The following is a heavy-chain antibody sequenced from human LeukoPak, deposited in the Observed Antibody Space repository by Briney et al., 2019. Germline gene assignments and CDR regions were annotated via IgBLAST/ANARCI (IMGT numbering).Heavy chain of an antibody. CDR3: ARGKANPYNWNDNWFDP. J-gene: IGHJ5*02. Sequence: ASVKVSCKASGFTFIGYYIHWVRQAPGQGLEWMGWINPNSGDTNYAQKFQGTNYAQKFQGRVTMTRNTSISTAYMELSSLRSEDTAVYYCARGKANPYNWNDNWFDPWGQGTLVTVPS. V-gene: IGHV1-2*02. CDR2: INPNSGDTNYAQKFQGT. D-gene: IGHD1-20*01. CDR1: GFTFIGYY.